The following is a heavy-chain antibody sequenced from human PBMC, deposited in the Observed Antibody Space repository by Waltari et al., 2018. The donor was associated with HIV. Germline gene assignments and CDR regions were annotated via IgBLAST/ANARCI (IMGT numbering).Heavy chain of an antibody. CDR1: GFTFGDYG. CDR2: ITSEAYGGTA. V-gene: IGHV3-49*05. Sequence: EVHLMESGGGLVKPGRSLRLSCRGSGFTFGDYGLSWFRQAPGKGLEWVGFITSEAYGGTAEYAASVTGRFTISREDSKSTAYMQMNRPESEDTGVYFCSRPSGPLHSYGMDVWGQGTTVIVSS. J-gene: IGHJ6*02. D-gene: IGHD1-26*01. CDR3: SRPSGPLHSYGMDV.